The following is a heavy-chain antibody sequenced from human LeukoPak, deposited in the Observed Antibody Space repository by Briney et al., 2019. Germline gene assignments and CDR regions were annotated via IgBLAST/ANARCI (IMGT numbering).Heavy chain of an antibody. CDR2: INLDGSEN. V-gene: IGHV3-7*01. J-gene: IGHJ4*02. CDR3: ARGITSGPRRYDVRNFDY. D-gene: IGHD5-12*01. CDR1: GFIFSTSW. Sequence: PGGSLRLSCTACGFIFSTSWMTWVRQAPGKGLEWVANINLDGSENYYVDSVKGRFTISRDNAKNSLYLQMNSLRAEDTAVYYCARGITSGPRRYDVRNFDYWGQGTPVTVSS.